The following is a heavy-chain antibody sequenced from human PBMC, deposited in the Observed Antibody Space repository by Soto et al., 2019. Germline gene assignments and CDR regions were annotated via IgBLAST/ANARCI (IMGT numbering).Heavy chain of an antibody. CDR3: ARGQRFSDWFDP. Sequence: SETLSLTCSVSGGTISGYYWTWIRQPAGKRLEWIGRIYSSGNTKYNPSLQSRVTMSLDTSNNQFSLRPTSVTAADTAVYYCARGQRFSDWFDPWGQGTLVT. V-gene: IGHV4-4*07. J-gene: IGHJ5*02. D-gene: IGHD3-3*01. CDR1: GGTISGYY. CDR2: IYSSGNT.